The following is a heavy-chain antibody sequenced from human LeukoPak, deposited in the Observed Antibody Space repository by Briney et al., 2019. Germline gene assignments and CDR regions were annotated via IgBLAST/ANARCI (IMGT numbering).Heavy chain of an antibody. Sequence: SVKVSCKASGGTFSSYAISWVRQAPGQGLEWMGGIIPIFGTANYAQKFQGRVTITADKSTSTAYMELGSLRSEDTAVYYCARAGGSYSAEGGEYFQHWGQGTLVTVSS. D-gene: IGHD1-26*01. J-gene: IGHJ1*01. CDR1: GGTFSSYA. CDR3: ARAGGSYSAEGGEYFQH. V-gene: IGHV1-69*06. CDR2: IIPIFGTA.